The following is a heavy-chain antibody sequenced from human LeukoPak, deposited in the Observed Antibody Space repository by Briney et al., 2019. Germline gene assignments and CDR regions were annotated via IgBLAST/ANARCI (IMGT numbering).Heavy chain of an antibody. CDR1: GFIFSSYA. CDR2: ISYDGSNK. V-gene: IGHV3-30-3*01. Sequence: GGSLRLSCAASGFIFSSYAFHRVRQAPGKGLGWVAVISYDGSNKYYADSVKGRFTISRDNSKNTLYLQMNSLRAEDTAVYYCARIFDYGDLNFAAIDYWGQGTLVTVSS. D-gene: IGHD4-17*01. J-gene: IGHJ4*02. CDR3: ARIFDYGDLNFAAIDY.